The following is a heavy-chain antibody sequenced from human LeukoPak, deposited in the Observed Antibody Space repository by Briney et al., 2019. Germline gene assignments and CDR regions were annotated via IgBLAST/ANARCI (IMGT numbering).Heavy chain of an antibody. V-gene: IGHV3-7*02. CDR3: ATFASTARSFDY. J-gene: IGHJ4*02. Sequence: TGGSLRLSCAASGFTFSSYWMSWVRQAPGKGLEWVANIKQHGSEQYYVDSVKGRFTISRDNAKNSLYLQMDSLRAEDTAVYYCATFASTARSFDYWGQGTLVTVSS. CDR1: GFTFSSYW. CDR2: IKQHGSEQ. D-gene: IGHD4-17*01.